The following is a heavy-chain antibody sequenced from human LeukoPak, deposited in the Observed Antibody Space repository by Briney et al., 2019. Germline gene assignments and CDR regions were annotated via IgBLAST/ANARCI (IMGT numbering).Heavy chain of an antibody. CDR1: GLTFSNYA. J-gene: IGHJ3*02. V-gene: IGHV3-23*01. CDR3: AVYGDYVVGDAFDI. D-gene: IGHD4-17*01. CDR2: ISGSGGST. Sequence: GGSLRLSCAASGLTFSNYAMSWVRQGPGKGLEWVSAISGSGGSTYYADSVKGRFTISRDNSKNTLYLQMNSLRAEDTAVYYCAVYGDYVVGDAFDIWGQGTMVTVSS.